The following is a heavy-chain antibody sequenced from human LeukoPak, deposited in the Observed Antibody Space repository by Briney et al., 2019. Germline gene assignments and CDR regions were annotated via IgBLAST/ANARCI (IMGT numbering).Heavy chain of an antibody. J-gene: IGHJ4*02. CDR2: IWYDGSNK. CDR3: AKEMTTVATGDDY. CDR1: GFTFSSYG. Sequence: GRSLRLSCAASGFTFSSYGMHWVRQAPGKGLEWVAVIWYDGSNKYYADSVKGRFTISRDNSKNTLYLQMNSLRAEDTAVYYCAKEMTTVATGDDYWGQGTLVTVSS. D-gene: IGHD4-23*01. V-gene: IGHV3-33*06.